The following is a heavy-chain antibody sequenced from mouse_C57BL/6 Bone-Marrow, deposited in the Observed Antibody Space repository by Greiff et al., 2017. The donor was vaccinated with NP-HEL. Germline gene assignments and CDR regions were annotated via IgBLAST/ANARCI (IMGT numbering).Heavy chain of an antibody. CDR1: GYTFTSYW. CDR3: ARWGSNYPFAY. CDR2: IHPNSGST. V-gene: IGHV1-64*01. D-gene: IGHD2-5*01. Sequence: QVQLQQPGAELVKPGASVKLSCKASGYTFTSYWMHWVKQRPGQGLEWIGMIHPNSGSTNYNVKFKSKATLTVDKSSSTAYMQLSSLTSEDSAVYYCARWGSNYPFAYWGQGTLVTVSA. J-gene: IGHJ3*01.